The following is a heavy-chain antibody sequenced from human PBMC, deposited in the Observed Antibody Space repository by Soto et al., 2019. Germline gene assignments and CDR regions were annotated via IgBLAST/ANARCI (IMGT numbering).Heavy chain of an antibody. J-gene: IGHJ6*02. CDR1: GGTFSSYA. V-gene: IGHV1-69*01. CDR3: ARVGAAPHKALVRNYYYGMDV. Sequence: QVQLVQSGAEVKKPGSSVKVSCKASGGTFSSYAISWVRQAPGQGLEWMGGIIPIFGTANYAQKFQGRVTITADESTSTAYMELSSLRSKDTAVYYCARVGAAPHKALVRNYYYGMDVWGQGTTVTVSS. CDR2: IIPIFGTA. D-gene: IGHD3-16*01.